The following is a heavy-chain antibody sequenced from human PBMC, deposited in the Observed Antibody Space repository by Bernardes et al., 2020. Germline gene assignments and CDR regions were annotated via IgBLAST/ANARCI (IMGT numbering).Heavy chain of an antibody. V-gene: IGHV4-61*01. CDR1: GVSVSSGSYY. D-gene: IGHD6-6*01. J-gene: IGHJ6*02. Sequence: SETLSLTCTVSGVSVSSGSYYWSWIRQPPGKGLEWIVYIYYSGSTNYNPSLKRRVTISVDTSKNQFPLKLSPVTAADTAVYYCARDLSSSSGGYGMDVWGQGTTVTVSS. CDR2: IYYSGST. CDR3: ARDLSSSSGGYGMDV.